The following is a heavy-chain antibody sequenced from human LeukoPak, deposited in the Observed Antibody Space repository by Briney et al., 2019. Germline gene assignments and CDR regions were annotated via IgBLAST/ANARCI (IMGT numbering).Heavy chain of an antibody. CDR2: XXPSDSYT. D-gene: IGHD4-17*01. CDR3: ARNVKGYDYGDYGWFDP. J-gene: IGHJ5*02. CDR1: GYSFTSYW. V-gene: IGHV5-10-1*01. Sequence: GESLKISCKGSGYSFTSYWISWVRQMPGKGXXXXXXXXPSDSYTNYSPSFQGHVTISADKSISTAYLQWSSLKASDTAMYYCARNVKGYDYGDYGWFDPWGQGTLVTVSS.